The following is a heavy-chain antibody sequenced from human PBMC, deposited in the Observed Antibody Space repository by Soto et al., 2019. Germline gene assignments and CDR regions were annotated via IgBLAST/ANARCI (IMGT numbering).Heavy chain of an antibody. J-gene: IGHJ5*02. V-gene: IGHV4-59*01. CDR2: IYYSGST. Sequence: PSETLSLTCTVSGGSISSYHWSWIRQPPGKGLEWIGYIYYSGSTNYNPSLKSRVTISVDTSKNQFSLKLSSVTAADTAVYYCARYPYARYSNYNHPENNWFDPWGQGTLVTVSS. CDR1: GGSISSYH. D-gene: IGHD4-4*01. CDR3: ARYPYARYSNYNHPENNWFDP.